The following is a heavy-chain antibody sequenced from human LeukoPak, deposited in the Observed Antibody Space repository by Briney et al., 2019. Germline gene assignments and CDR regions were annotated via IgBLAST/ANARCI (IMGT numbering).Heavy chain of an antibody. D-gene: IGHD6-13*01. CDR2: IWYVGSNK. V-gene: IGHV3-33*01. Sequence: GGSLRLSCAASGFTFSSYGMHWVRQAPGKGLEWVAVIWYVGSNKYYADSVKGRFTISRDNSKNTLYLQMNSLRAEDTAVYYCARDFRSAAAAPQAPDYWGQGTLVTVSS. CDR3: ARDFRSAAAAPQAPDY. CDR1: GFTFSSYG. J-gene: IGHJ4*02.